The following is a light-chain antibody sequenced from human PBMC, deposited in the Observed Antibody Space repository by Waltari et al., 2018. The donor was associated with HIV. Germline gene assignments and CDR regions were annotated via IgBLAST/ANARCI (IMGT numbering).Light chain of an antibody. V-gene: IGKV3-11*01. CDR3: QQRTHWPLT. CDR1: QSVSTF. J-gene: IGKJ4*01. Sequence: ENVLTQSPATLSLSPGERATLSCRASQSVSTFLAWYQHKPGQAPRLLIFDATYRATDIPARFSGSVSGTDLTLTISSLAPEDSAIYYCQQRTHWPLTFGGGTRVEIK. CDR2: DAT.